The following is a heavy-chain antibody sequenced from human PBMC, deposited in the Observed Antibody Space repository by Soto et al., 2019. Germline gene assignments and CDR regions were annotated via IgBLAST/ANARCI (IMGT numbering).Heavy chain of an antibody. D-gene: IGHD1-26*01. Sequence: QVQLQQWGAGLLKPSETLSLTCAVYGGSFSGYYWSWIRQPPGKGLEWIGEINHSGSTNYNASLKSRVTISVDTSKNQFSLKLSSVTAADTAVYYCARGPSSMWANWFDPWGQGTLVTVSS. V-gene: IGHV4-34*01. CDR1: GGSFSGYY. J-gene: IGHJ5*02. CDR2: INHSGST. CDR3: ARGPSSMWANWFDP.